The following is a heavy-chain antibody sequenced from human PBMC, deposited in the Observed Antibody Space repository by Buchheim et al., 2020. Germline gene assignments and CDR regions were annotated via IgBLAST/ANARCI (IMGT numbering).Heavy chain of an antibody. D-gene: IGHD6-13*01. V-gene: IGHV1-69*01. CDR3: ARDPIAAADHYYYYYGMDV. J-gene: IGHJ6*02. CDR1: GGTFYYA. CDR2: ITPISGTA. Sequence: QAQLVQSGAEVKKPGSSVRVSCKASGGTFYYAISWVRQAPGQGLEWMGGITPISGTANYAQKFQGRLTITADESTSTGYMELSSLRAEDTAVYYCARDPIAAADHYYYYYGMDVWGQGTT.